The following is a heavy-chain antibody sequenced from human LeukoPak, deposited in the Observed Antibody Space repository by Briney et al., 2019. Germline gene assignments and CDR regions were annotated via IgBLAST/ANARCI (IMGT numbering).Heavy chain of an antibody. V-gene: IGHV4-34*01. Sequence: PSETLSLTCAVYGGSFSGYYWSWIRQPPGKGLEWIGEISHSGSTNYNPSLKSRVTISVDTSKNQFSLKLSSVTAADTAVYYCARGGYSGYDLELDYWGQGTLVTVSS. CDR3: ARGGYSGYDLELDY. J-gene: IGHJ4*02. CDR2: ISHSGST. CDR1: GGSFSGYY. D-gene: IGHD5-12*01.